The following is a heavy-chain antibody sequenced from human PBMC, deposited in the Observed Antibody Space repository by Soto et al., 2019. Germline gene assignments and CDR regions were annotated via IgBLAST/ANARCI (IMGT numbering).Heavy chain of an antibody. J-gene: IGHJ4*02. V-gene: IGHV3-7*04. CDR2: IHPDGSET. Sequence: VQLVESGGNLVQPGGSLRLSCAASGFTFRNYWMTWVRQAPAKGLEWVADIHPDGSETYYVDSVRGRFTISRDNAENSLYLRLNSLRDDDTAVSYCTRKRGWHHLDNWGQGALVTVSS. CDR3: TRKRGWHHLDN. D-gene: IGHD6-19*01. CDR1: GFTFRNYW.